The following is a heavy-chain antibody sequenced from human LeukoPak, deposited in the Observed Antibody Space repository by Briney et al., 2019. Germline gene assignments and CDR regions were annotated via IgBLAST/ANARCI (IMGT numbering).Heavy chain of an antibody. CDR2: TYYRSKWYS. CDR1: GDIVSSNSAA. J-gene: IGHJ5*02. Sequence: SQTLSLTCVISGDIVSSNSAAWNWIRQPPSRGLEWLGRTYYRSKWYSDYAASVRGRISINPDTSNNQFSLQLNSVTPEDTAVYYCAYYGDPPYNWFDPWGQGILVTVSS. CDR3: AYYGDPPYNWFDP. D-gene: IGHD3-10*01. V-gene: IGHV6-1*01.